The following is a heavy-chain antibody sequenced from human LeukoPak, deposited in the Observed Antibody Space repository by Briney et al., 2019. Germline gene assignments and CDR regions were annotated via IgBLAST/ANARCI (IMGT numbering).Heavy chain of an antibody. CDR1: GGSISSGGYY. CDR3: ARAGGSYIPLYCSSTSCSPTHWFDP. Sequence: SETLSLTCTVSGGSISSGGYYWSWIRQHPGKGLEWIGYIYYSGSTYYNPSLKSRVTISVDTSKNQFSLKLSSVTAADTAVYYCARAGGSYIPLYCSSTSCSPTHWFDPWGQGTLVTVSS. J-gene: IGHJ5*02. CDR2: IYYSGST. V-gene: IGHV4-31*03. D-gene: IGHD2-2*01.